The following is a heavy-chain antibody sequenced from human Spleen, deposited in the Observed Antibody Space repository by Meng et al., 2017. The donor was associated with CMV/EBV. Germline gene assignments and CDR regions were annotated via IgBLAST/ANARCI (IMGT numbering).Heavy chain of an antibody. CDR2: IHHSGSA. Sequence: QVQLQESGPGLVEPSQTLSLTCTVPGGSMSSGNYYWSWIRQPPGKGLEWIGYIHHSGSAYYNPSLKSRVSISVDTSKNQFSLNLNSMTAADTAVYYCARGTRYRKYYYDSSGYLNWFDPWGQGTLVTVSS. V-gene: IGHV4-30-4*01. CDR1: GGSMSSGNYY. CDR3: ARGTRYRKYYYDSSGYLNWFDP. J-gene: IGHJ5*02. D-gene: IGHD3-22*01.